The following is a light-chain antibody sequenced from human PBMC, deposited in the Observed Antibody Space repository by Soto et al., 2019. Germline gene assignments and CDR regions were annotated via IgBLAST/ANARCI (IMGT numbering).Light chain of an antibody. J-gene: IGKJ1*01. CDR2: AAS. Sequence: DLEMTQSPSSVSASVGDRITITCWASQDIGGRLAWFQKKTGQAPQYLIQAASILQSGVPSRFRGSGSGTEFIITINNMQTEDFASYFCLQVYSFPRTFGLGTQVDI. CDR3: LQVYSFPRT. CDR1: QDIGGR. V-gene: IGKV1-12*01.